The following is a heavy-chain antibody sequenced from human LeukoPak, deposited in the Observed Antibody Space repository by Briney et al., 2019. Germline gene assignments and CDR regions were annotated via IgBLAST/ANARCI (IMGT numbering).Heavy chain of an antibody. CDR1: GFTFSNAW. D-gene: IGHD1-26*01. CDR2: LKSKTDGGTT. J-gene: IGHJ4*02. Sequence: GGSLRLSCAASGFTFSNAWMSWVRQAPGKGLEWVGRLKSKTDGGTTDYAAAVKGRFTISRDDSKNTLYLQMNSLKTEDTAVYYCTTDLSGSPYYFDYWGQGTLVTVSS. V-gene: IGHV3-15*01. CDR3: TTDLSGSPYYFDY.